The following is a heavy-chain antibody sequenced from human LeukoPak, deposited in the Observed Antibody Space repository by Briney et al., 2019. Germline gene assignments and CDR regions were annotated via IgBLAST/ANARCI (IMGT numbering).Heavy chain of an antibody. CDR1: GYSFTNYW. D-gene: IGHD1-26*01. V-gene: IGHV5-51*01. CDR2: IYPGDSDT. Sequence: GESLKISCKGSGYSFTNYWIGWGRQIPGKGLEWMGIIYPGDSDTRYSPSFQGQVTISADKSISTAYLQWSSLKASDTAMYYCARHAGGAEGDYYYYMDVWGKGTTVTISS. CDR3: ARHAGGAEGDYYYYMDV. J-gene: IGHJ6*03.